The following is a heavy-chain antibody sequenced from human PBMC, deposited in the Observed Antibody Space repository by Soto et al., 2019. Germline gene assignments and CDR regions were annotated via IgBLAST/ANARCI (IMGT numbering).Heavy chain of an antibody. J-gene: IGHJ6*02. Sequence: ASVKVSCKASGGTFSSYAISWVRQAPGQGLEWMGGIIPIFGTANYAQKFQGRVTITADESTSTAYMELSSLRSEDTAVYYCARDDVPNYYYYGMDVWGQGTTVTVS. CDR2: IIPIFGTA. CDR1: GGTFSSYA. V-gene: IGHV1-69*01. CDR3: ARDDVPNYYYYGMDV.